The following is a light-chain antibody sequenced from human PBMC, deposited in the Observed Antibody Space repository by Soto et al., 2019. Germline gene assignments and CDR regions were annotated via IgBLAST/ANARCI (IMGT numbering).Light chain of an antibody. CDR2: SAS. J-gene: IGKJ4*01. V-gene: IGKV1-9*01. Sequence: DLQLTQSPSFLCASVGDRVTITCRASQAISGYLAWYQQRPGEAPSLLIYSASTLQSGVPSRSSGRGSGTEFTLTVSSLQPEDFANYYCQLLSVNLPLTFGGGTKVDIK. CDR1: QAISGY. CDR3: QLLSVNLPLT.